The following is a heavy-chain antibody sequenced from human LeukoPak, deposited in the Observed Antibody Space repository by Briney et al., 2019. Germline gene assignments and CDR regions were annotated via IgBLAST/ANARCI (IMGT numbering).Heavy chain of an antibody. CDR2: ISSSRSYK. CDR1: GFTLSPYA. V-gene: IGHV3-21*01. Sequence: GGSLRLSCAASGFTLSPYAMSWVRQAPGKGLEWVSSISSSRSYKYYADSVKGRFTISRDNAKNSLYLQMNSLRAEDTAVYYCARAVMKDGYPWYFDLWGRGTLVNVSS. CDR3: ARAVMKDGYPWYFDL. J-gene: IGHJ2*01. D-gene: IGHD5-24*01.